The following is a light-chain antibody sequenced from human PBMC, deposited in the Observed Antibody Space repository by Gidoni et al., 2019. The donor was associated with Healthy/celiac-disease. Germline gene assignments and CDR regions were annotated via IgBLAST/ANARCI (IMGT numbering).Light chain of an antibody. CDR1: QSVSSY. Sequence: EFVLTQSTATLSVSQGESATLSCRASQSVSSYLAWYQQKPGQAPRLLIYDASNRATGIPARFSGSGSGTDFTLTISSLEPEDFAVYYCQQRSNWPRGTFXQXTKVEIK. J-gene: IGKJ1*01. CDR2: DAS. CDR3: QQRSNWPRGT. V-gene: IGKV3-11*01.